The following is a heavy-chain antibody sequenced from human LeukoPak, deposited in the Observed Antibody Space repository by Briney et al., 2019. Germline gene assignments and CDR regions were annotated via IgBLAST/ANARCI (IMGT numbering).Heavy chain of an antibody. D-gene: IGHD3-22*01. Sequence: PGGSLRLSCAASGFTFSTYTIHWARQAPGKGLEYVSAISSYGDSTSYADSVRGRFTISRDNSKNTPYLQMGSLRAEDMAVYYCARGGGYDSSGNYFDYWGQGTLVTVSS. CDR1: GFTFSTYT. CDR2: ISSYGDST. J-gene: IGHJ4*02. CDR3: ARGGGYDSSGNYFDY. V-gene: IGHV3-64*02.